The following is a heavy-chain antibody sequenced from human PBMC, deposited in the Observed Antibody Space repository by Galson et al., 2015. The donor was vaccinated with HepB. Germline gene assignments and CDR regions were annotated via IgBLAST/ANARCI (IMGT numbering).Heavy chain of an antibody. V-gene: IGHV5-10-1*01. CDR1: GYSFTSYW. D-gene: IGHD2/OR15-2a*01. Sequence: QSGAEMKKPGESLRISCKGSGYSFTSYWISWVRQMPGKGLEWMGRIDPSDSYTNYSPSFQGHVTISADKSISTAYLQWSSLKASDTAMYYCARQVYLDWYFDLWGRGTLVTVSS. CDR3: ARQVYLDWYFDL. J-gene: IGHJ2*01. CDR2: IDPSDSYT.